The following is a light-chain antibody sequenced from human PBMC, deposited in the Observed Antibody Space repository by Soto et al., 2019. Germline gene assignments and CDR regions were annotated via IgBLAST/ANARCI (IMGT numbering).Light chain of an antibody. CDR1: QSISSSY. CDR2: GAS. J-gene: IGKJ2*01. V-gene: IGKV3-20*01. Sequence: EIVLTQSPGTLSLSPGERATLACRASQSISSSYLAWYQQTPGQAPRLLIYGASSRATGISDRFSGSESGTHFTLTISSEESEDFAVYYCQFFGSSRYTFGQGTKLEIK. CDR3: QFFGSSRYT.